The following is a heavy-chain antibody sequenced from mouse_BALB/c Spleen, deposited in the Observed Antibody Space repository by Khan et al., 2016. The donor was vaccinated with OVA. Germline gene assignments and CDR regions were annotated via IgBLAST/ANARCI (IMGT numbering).Heavy chain of an antibody. V-gene: IGHV5-9-3*01. CDR1: GFTFSSFA. Sequence: EVELVESGGGVVKPGGSLKLSCSASGFTFSSFALSWVRQTPAKRLEWVATISTGGHYTFYPDSVKGRSTISRDNARNTLYLQMSSLRSEDTAMYYCARSLVDYYAMDSWGQGTSVTVSS. J-gene: IGHJ4*01. D-gene: IGHD2-2*01. CDR3: ARSLVDYYAMDS. CDR2: ISTGGHYT.